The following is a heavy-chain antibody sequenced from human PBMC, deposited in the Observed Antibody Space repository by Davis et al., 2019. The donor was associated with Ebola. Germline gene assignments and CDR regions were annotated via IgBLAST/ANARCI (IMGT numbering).Heavy chain of an antibody. Sequence: PGGSLRLSCAASGFTFSTYAMSWVRQAPGKGLEWVSTLSATGSHSYYTDSVRGRFTISRDNSKSTLYLQMSSLRDEDTAVYYCANAPTTVTTLGMDVWGQGTTVTVSS. D-gene: IGHD4-11*01. CDR2: LSATGSHS. CDR3: ANAPTTVTTLGMDV. J-gene: IGHJ6*02. CDR1: GFTFSTYA. V-gene: IGHV3-23*01.